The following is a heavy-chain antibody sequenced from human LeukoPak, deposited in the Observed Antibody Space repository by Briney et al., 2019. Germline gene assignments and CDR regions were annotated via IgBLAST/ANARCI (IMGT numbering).Heavy chain of an antibody. CDR3: ARRFYYDSSGYYSLDY. J-gene: IGHJ4*02. D-gene: IGHD3-22*01. V-gene: IGHV4-34*01. Sequence: LETLSLTCAVYGGSFSGYYWSWIRQPPGKGLEWIGEINHSGSTNYNPSLKSRGTISVDTSKNQFSLKLSSVTAADTAVYYCARRFYYDSSGYYSLDYWGQGTLVTVSS. CDR1: GGSFSGYY. CDR2: INHSGST.